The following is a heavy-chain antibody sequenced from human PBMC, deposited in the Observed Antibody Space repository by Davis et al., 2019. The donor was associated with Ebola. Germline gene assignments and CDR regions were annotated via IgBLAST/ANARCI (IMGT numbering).Heavy chain of an antibody. J-gene: IGHJ4*02. CDR3: ARDLRKGSGSYRFDY. V-gene: IGHV3-30-3*01. CDR2: ISYDGSNK. Sequence: GESLKISCAASGFTFSSYAMSWVRQAPGKGLEWVAVISYDGSNKYYADSVKGRFTISRDNSKNTLYLQMNSLRAEDTAVYYCARDLRKGSGSYRFDYWGQGTLVTVSS. D-gene: IGHD3-10*01. CDR1: GFTFSSYA.